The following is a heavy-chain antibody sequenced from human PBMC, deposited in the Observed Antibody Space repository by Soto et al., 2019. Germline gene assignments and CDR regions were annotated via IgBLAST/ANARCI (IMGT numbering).Heavy chain of an antibody. J-gene: IGHJ4*02. CDR3: ANLGDIYSDYIDY. Sequence: PGGSLRLSCAASGFTFSSYAMSWVRQAPGKGLEWVSGISGSGGSTYYADSVKGRFTISRDNSKNTLYLQMNSLRAEDTALYYCANLGDIYSDYIDYWGQGTLVTVTS. D-gene: IGHD4-4*01. V-gene: IGHV3-23*01. CDR1: GFTFSSYA. CDR2: ISGSGGST.